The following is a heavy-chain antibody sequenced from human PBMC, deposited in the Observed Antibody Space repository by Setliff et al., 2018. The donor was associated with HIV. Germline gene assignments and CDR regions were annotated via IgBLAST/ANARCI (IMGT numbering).Heavy chain of an antibody. Sequence: ASVKVSCKASGYTFTSYVMNWVRQAPGQGREWMGWINTNTGTPTYAQGFTRRFVFSLDTSVSTAYLQISSLKAEDTAVYYCARGQFYCSSSSCYYFDYWGQGTPVTVS. CDR1: GYTFTSYV. V-gene: IGHV7-4-1*02. D-gene: IGHD2-2*01. J-gene: IGHJ4*02. CDR2: INTNTGTP. CDR3: ARGQFYCSSSSCYYFDY.